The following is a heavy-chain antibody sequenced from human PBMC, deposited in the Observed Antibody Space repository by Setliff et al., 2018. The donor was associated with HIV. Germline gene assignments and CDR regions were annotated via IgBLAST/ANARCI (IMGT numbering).Heavy chain of an antibody. Sequence: SETLSLTCTVSGGSISSHYWSWIRQPPGNGLEWIGYIYYSGSTYYNPSLNSRVTISVDTSKNQFSLKLSSVTAADTAVYYCARHWVYSSSWSLYYYYYMDVWGKGTTVTVSS. V-gene: IGHV4-59*04. D-gene: IGHD6-13*01. CDR2: IYYSGST. J-gene: IGHJ6*03. CDR3: ARHWVYSSSWSLYYYYYMDV. CDR1: GGSISSHY.